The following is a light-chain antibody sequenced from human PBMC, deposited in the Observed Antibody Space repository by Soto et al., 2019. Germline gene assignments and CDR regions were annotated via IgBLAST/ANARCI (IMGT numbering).Light chain of an antibody. CDR3: CSYAGSSTPGV. CDR1: SSDVGSYNL. V-gene: IGLV2-23*02. J-gene: IGLJ2*01. CDR2: EVS. Sequence: QSVLTQPASVSGSPGQSITISCTGTSSDVGSYNLVSWYQQHPGKAPKLMICEVSKRPSGVSNRFSGSKSGNTASLTISGLQAEDEADYYCCSYAGSSTPGVFGGGTQLTVL.